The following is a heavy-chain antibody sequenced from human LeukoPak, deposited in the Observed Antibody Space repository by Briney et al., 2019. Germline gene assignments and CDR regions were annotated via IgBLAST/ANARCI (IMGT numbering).Heavy chain of an antibody. CDR2: ISAYNGNT. D-gene: IGHD2-2*01. Sequence: GASVKVSCKASGYTFTSYGISWVRQAPGQGLEWMGWISAYNGNTNYAQKLQGRVTMTTDTSTSTAYMELRSLRSDDTAVYYCAREGGYCSSTSCSGAYYYYGMDVWGQGTTVTVSS. CDR1: GYTFTSYG. CDR3: AREGGYCSSTSCSGAYYYYGMDV. J-gene: IGHJ6*02. V-gene: IGHV1-18*01.